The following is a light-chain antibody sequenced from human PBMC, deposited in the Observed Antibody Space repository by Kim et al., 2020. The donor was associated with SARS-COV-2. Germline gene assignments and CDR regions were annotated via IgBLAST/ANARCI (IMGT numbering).Light chain of an antibody. V-gene: IGLV7-46*01. CDR3: LLTYNGIRL. CDR2: DIN. J-gene: IGLJ2*01. Sequence: QAVVTQEPSLTVSPGGTVTLTCGSSAGAVTSGHYPYWFQQKPDQAPRTLIYDINNRNAWTPARFSGSLPGGKAALTLSGAQPEDEADYFCLLTYNGIRLFGGGTQLTVL. CDR1: AGAVTSGHY.